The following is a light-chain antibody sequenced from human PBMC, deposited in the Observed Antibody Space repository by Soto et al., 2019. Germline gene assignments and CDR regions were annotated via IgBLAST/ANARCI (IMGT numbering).Light chain of an antibody. V-gene: IGKV1-27*01. CDR1: QGISNY. J-gene: IGKJ4*01. CDR3: QKYTNVPA. CDR2: AAS. Sequence: DIQMTQSPSSLSASVGDRVTITCRASQGISNYLAWYQQIPGKVPKLLISAASTLQSGVPSRFSGSGSGTDFTLTIGSLQPEDVATYYCQKYTNVPAFGGGTKVEIK.